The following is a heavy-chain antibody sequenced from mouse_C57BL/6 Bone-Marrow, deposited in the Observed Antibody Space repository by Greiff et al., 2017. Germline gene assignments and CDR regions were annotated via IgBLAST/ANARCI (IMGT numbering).Heavy chain of an antibody. CDR3: ARRGTIEFAY. J-gene: IGHJ3*01. CDR2: IYPGDGDT. Sequence: QVHVKQSGAELVKPGASVKISCKASGYAFSSYWMNWVKQRPGKGLEWIGQIYPGDGDTNYNGKFKGKATLTADKSSSTAYMQLSSLTSEDSAVYFCARRGTIEFAYWGQGTLVTVSA. CDR1: GYAFSSYW. V-gene: IGHV1-80*01. D-gene: IGHD3-3*01.